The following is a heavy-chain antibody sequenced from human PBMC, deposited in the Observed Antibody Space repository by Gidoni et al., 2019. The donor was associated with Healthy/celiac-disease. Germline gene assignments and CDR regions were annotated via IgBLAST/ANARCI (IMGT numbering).Heavy chain of an antibody. CDR1: GFTFSSYA. Sequence: EVQLLESGGGLVQPGGSLRLSCAASGFTFSSYAMSWVRQAPGKGLEWVSAISGSGGSTYYADSVKGRFTISRDNSKNTLYLQMNSLRAEDTAVYYCAKDEPSLNYYYYYGMDVWGQGTTVTVSS. V-gene: IGHV3-23*01. CDR2: ISGSGGST. D-gene: IGHD2-2*01. CDR3: AKDEPSLNYYYYYGMDV. J-gene: IGHJ6*02.